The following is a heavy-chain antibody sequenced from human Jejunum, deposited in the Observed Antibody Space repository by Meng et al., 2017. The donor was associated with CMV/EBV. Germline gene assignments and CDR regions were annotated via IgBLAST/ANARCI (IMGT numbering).Heavy chain of an antibody. J-gene: IGHJ5*02. V-gene: IGHV1-69*06. D-gene: IGHD3-3*01. CDR1: GGSLNTFA. Sequence: SGGSLNTFAITWVRQAPGQGLEWMGGIIPIFGKVTYAQKFQGRLTITADKSTLTAHMDLSNLKSDDTAMYYCARHYDFRNWFDPWGQGTLVTVSS. CDR3: ARHYDFRNWFDP. CDR2: IIPIFGKV.